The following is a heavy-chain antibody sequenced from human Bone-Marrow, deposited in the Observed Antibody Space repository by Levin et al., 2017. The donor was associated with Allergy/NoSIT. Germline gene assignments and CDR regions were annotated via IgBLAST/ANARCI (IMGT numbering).Heavy chain of an antibody. D-gene: IGHD2-15*01. Sequence: LSLTCAASGFTFSSSTMTWVRQAPGKGLEWVSSISSSSTYIYYADSLKGRFTISRDNTQNSLSLQMNSLRVDDTAVYDCARVPVVGSYYYAMDVWGQGTTVTVSS. CDR2: ISSSSTYI. CDR3: ARVPVVGSYYYAMDV. V-gene: IGHV3-21*01. J-gene: IGHJ6*02. CDR1: GFTFSSST.